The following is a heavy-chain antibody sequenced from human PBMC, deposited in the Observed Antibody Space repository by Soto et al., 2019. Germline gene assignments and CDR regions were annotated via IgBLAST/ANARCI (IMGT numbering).Heavy chain of an antibody. V-gene: IGHV1-69*13. CDR3: ARSCDKTYTPTDWNWDYYYYGMDV. Sequence: SVKVSCKASGGTFSSYAISWVRQAPGQGLEWMGGIIPIFGTANYAQKFRGRVTITADESTSTAYMELSSLRSEDTAVYYCARSCDKTYTPTDWNWDYYYYGMDVWGQGTTVTVS. D-gene: IGHD1-7*01. CDR2: IIPIFGTA. CDR1: GGTFSSYA. J-gene: IGHJ6*02.